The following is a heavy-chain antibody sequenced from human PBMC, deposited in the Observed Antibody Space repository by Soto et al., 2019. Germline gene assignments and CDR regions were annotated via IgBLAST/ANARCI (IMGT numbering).Heavy chain of an antibody. CDR2: MNPNSGNT. D-gene: IGHD3-22*01. Sequence: ASVKVSCKASGYTFTSYDINWVRQATGQGFEYLGWMNPNSGNTGYAQKFQGRVTMTEDTSTDTAYMELSSLRSEDTAVYYCATSITYYYDSSGYPRPLDAFDIWGQGTMVTVSS. CDR1: GYTFTSYD. CDR3: ATSITYYYDSSGYPRPLDAFDI. V-gene: IGHV1-8*01. J-gene: IGHJ3*02.